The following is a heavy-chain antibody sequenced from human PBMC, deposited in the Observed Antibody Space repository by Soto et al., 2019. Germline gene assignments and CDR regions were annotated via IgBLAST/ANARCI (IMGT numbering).Heavy chain of an antibody. CDR1: GFTFSNYG. CDR3: ARGGGSGYSYGQDYYYYYMDV. D-gene: IGHD5-18*01. V-gene: IGHV3-33*01. J-gene: IGHJ6*03. Sequence: GGSLRLSCAASGFTFSNYGMHWVRQAPGKGLEWVAVIWFDGSNKYYGDSVKGRFTISRDNSKNTLYLQMNSLRAEDTAVYYCARGGGSGYSYGQDYYYYYMDVWGKGTTVTVSS. CDR2: IWFDGSNK.